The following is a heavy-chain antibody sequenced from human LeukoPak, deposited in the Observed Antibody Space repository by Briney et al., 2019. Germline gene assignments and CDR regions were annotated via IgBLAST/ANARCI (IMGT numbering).Heavy chain of an antibody. CDR1: GFTVSSNF. CDR3: ARGNYQNDYGDYLDAFDI. V-gene: IGHV3-66*01. J-gene: IGHJ3*02. D-gene: IGHD4-17*01. Sequence: GGSLRLSCAASGFTVSSNFMSWVRQPPGKGLEWVAVIYRAGGTHYADAVKGRFTISRDNSKNTLYLQMNSLRAEDTAVYYCARGNYQNDYGDYLDAFDIWGQGTMVTVSS. CDR2: IYRAGGT.